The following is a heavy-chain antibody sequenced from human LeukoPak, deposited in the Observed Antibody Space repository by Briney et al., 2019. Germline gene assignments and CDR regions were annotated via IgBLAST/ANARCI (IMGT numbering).Heavy chain of an antibody. CDR3: ARESTVTTRTYNWFDP. CDR2: ISYDGSNK. CDR1: GYTFSSYA. V-gene: IGHV3-30*04. D-gene: IGHD4-17*01. J-gene: IGHJ5*02. Sequence: PGGSLSLSCAASGYTFSSYAIHWVRQAPGKGLEWVAVISYDGSNKYYADSVKGRFTISRDNSKNTLYLQMNSLRAEDTAVYYCARESTVTTRTYNWFDPWAREPWSPSPQ.